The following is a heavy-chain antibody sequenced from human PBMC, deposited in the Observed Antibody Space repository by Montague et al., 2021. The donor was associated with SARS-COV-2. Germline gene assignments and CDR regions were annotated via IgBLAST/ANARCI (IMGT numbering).Heavy chain of an antibody. CDR2: IYPGGNS. D-gene: IGHD2/OR15-2a*01. V-gene: IGHV4-61*02. Sequence: TLSLTCTVSGGSISSCYFYWIWIRQPTGKGLDCIVLIYPGGNSNYNPSLKGRVTVSVDTSKNQFSLKLISVTAADTAVYYCASVYTVTYYFDYWGRGTLVTVSS. J-gene: IGHJ4*02. CDR3: ASVYTVTYYFDY. CDR1: GGSISSCYFY.